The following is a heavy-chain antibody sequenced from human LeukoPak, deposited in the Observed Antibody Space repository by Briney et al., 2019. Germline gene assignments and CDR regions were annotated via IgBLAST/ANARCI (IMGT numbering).Heavy chain of an antibody. CDR3: TRSHSSTLDY. CDR1: GDSVSSNSAA. Sequence: SQTLSLSCAISGDSVSSNSAAWNRIRQSPSSGLEWLGRTYYRSKWYNDYALSVKSRITINPDTSKNQFSLQLNSVTPEDTAVYYCTRSHSSTLDYWGQGTLDTVSS. CDR2: TYYRSKWYN. D-gene: IGHD6-19*01. V-gene: IGHV6-1*01. J-gene: IGHJ4*02.